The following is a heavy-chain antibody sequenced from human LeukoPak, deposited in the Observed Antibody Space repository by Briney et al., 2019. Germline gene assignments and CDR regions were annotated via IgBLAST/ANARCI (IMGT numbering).Heavy chain of an antibody. Sequence: GGSLRLSCAASGFTFSSYAMHWVRQAPGKGLEWVAVISYDGSNKYYADSVKGRFTISRDNSKNTLYLQMNSLRAEDTAVYYCARSRIQPSYYFDYWGQGTLVTVFS. V-gene: IGHV3-30*04. CDR1: GFTFSSYA. J-gene: IGHJ4*02. D-gene: IGHD5-18*01. CDR3: ARSRIQPSYYFDY. CDR2: ISYDGSNK.